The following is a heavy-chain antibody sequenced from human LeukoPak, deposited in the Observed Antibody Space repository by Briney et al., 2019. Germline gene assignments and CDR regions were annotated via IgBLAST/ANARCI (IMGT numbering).Heavy chain of an antibody. CDR3: AKALYDYDSSGYSN. D-gene: IGHD3-22*01. Sequence: PGGSLRLSCAASGFTFSSYVVNWVRQAPGKGLEWVSGISGSTGSTFYADSVKGRFTISRDNSKNTLSLQMSSLRAEDTAVYYCAKALYDYDSSGYSNWGQGTLVTVSS. V-gene: IGHV3-23*01. J-gene: IGHJ4*02. CDR1: GFTFSSYV. CDR2: ISGSTGST.